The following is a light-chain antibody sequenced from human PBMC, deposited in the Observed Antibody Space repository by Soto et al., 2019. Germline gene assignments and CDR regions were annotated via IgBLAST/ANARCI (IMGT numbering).Light chain of an antibody. CDR1: QSVTSSY. Sequence: IGLTHSPGTLSLSPGERAILSCRASQSVTSSYLAWYEQKPCQAPRLLIYGASNRATGIPDRFSGVGSGTDFPLTISRLEPEDFEVHYCQQYGSSPLTFGGGTTVDIK. J-gene: IGKJ4*01. CDR3: QQYGSSPLT. CDR2: GAS. V-gene: IGKV3-20*01.